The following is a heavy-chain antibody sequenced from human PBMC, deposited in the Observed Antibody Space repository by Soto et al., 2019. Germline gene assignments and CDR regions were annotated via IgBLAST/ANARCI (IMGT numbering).Heavy chain of an antibody. CDR3: ARDAAVAGETDRFDY. CDR1: SGSIKTDVW. CDR2: IYQNGHT. V-gene: IGHV4-4*02. J-gene: IGHJ4*02. D-gene: IGHD6-19*01. Sequence: SETLSLTCTVSSGSIKTDVWWSWLRRPPGKGLEWIGEIYQNGHTNYNPSLKSRVTMSVDKSKNQFSLMLTSVTAADTTMYYCARDAAVAGETDRFDYWGQGILVTVSS.